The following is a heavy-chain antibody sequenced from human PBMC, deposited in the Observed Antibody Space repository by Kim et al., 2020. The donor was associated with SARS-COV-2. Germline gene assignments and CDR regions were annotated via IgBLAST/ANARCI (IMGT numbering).Heavy chain of an antibody. V-gene: IGHV3-7*03. CDR1: GFTFSSYW. J-gene: IGHJ4*02. D-gene: IGHD2-2*01. CDR2: IKQDGSEK. Sequence: GGSLRLSCAASGFTFSSYWMSWVRQAPGKGLEWVANIKQDGSEKYFVDSVKGRFTISRDNAKNSLYLQINSLRAEDTAVYYCARVALVGDLYYFDYWGQGTLVTVSS. CDR3: ARVALVGDLYYFDY.